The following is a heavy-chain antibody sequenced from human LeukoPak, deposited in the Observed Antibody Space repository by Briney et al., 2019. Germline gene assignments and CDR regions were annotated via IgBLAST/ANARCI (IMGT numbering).Heavy chain of an antibody. CDR2: TYSGKKI. J-gene: IGHJ6*02. CDR3: ARAPVVVGAADYYYGLDV. D-gene: IGHD2-15*01. V-gene: IGHV3-66*01. CDR1: GFTVSSNY. Sequence: PGGSLRLSCAAAGFTVSSNYMSWDRQAPGRGLEWVGVTYSGKKIYVADCVKGRVAISRDNSKNTAYVRMNSLRAEDTAVYYCARAPVVVGAADYYYGLDVWGQGTTVTVSS.